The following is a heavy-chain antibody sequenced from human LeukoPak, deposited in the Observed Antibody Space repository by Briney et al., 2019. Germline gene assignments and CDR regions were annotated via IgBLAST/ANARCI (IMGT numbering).Heavy chain of an antibody. V-gene: IGHV1-69*05. D-gene: IGHD3-22*01. Sequence: SVKVSCKASGGTFSSYAISWVRLAPGQGLEWMGGIIPIFGTANYAQKFQGRVTITTDESTSTAYMELSSLRSEDTAVYYCARTPNYYDSSGYYYWGQGTLVTVSS. CDR1: GGTFSSYA. J-gene: IGHJ4*02. CDR2: IIPIFGTA. CDR3: ARTPNYYDSSGYYY.